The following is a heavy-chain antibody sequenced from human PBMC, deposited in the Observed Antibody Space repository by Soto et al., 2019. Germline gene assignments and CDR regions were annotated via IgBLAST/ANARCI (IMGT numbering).Heavy chain of an antibody. CDR3: ARVAPPFSSSWEQYFDE. J-gene: IGHJ4*02. Sequence: PSETLSLTCTVSGGSISSYYWSWIRQPPGKGLEWIGYIYYSGSTNYNPSLESRITISVDSSKNQFSLRLTSVTAADTAVYYCARVAPPFSSSWEQYFDEWGQGTLVTVSS. CDR2: IYYSGST. V-gene: IGHV4-59*08. CDR1: GGSISSYY. D-gene: IGHD6-13*01.